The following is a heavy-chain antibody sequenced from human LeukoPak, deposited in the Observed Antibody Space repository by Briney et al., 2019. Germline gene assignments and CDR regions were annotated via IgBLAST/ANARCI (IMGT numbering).Heavy chain of an antibody. V-gene: IGHV1-18*01. CDR1: GYTFTSYG. J-gene: IGHJ6*03. D-gene: IGHD3-3*01. CDR3: ARVGDFWSGYYTGRCMDV. Sequence: ASVTVSCKASGYTFTSYGISWVRQAPGQGLEWMGWISAYNGNTNYAQKLQGRVTMTTDTSTSTAYMELRSLRSDDAAVYYCARVGDFWSGYYTGRCMDVWGKGTTVTVSS. CDR2: ISAYNGNT.